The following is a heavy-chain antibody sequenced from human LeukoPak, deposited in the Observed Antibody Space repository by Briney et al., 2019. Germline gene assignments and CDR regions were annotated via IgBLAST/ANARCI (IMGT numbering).Heavy chain of an antibody. CDR1: GFTFSSSG. CDR3: AKETRGSYSDY. V-gene: IGHV3-30*02. J-gene: IGHJ4*02. Sequence: PGGSLRLSCAASGFTFSSSGMHWVRQAPGKGLEWVACISYDGSNRYYADSVKGRFTISRDNSKNTLYLQMNSLRAEDTAVYYCAKETRGSYSDYWSQGTLVTVSS. CDR2: ISYDGSNR. D-gene: IGHD5-12*01.